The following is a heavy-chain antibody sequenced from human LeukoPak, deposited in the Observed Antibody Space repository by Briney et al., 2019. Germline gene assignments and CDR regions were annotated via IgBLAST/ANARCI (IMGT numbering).Heavy chain of an antibody. V-gene: IGHV5-51*01. CDR1: GYSFNRHW. D-gene: IGHD3-22*01. CDR2: IYPGDSET. CDR3: ARHVDSSAYTFEY. J-gene: IGHJ4*02. Sequence: GEYLKISCKGSGYSFNRHWIGWVRQMPGKGLEWMGTIYPGDSETRDSPSFQGQVTISADKSISPAYLQWSSLKASDTAMYYCARHVDSSAYTFEYWGQGTLVTVSS.